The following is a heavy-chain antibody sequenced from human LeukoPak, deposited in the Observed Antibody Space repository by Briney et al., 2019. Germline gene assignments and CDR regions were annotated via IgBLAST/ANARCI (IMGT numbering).Heavy chain of an antibody. CDR3: AKVALYDSSGYTDN. Sequence: GGSLRLSCAASGFTLSSYAMSWVRQAPGKGLEWVSAISGSGGSTYYADSVKGRFTISRDNSKNTLYLQMNSLRAEDTAVYYCAKVALYDSSGYTDNWGQGTLVTVSS. D-gene: IGHD3-22*01. V-gene: IGHV3-23*01. CDR1: GFTLSSYA. CDR2: ISGSGGST. J-gene: IGHJ4*02.